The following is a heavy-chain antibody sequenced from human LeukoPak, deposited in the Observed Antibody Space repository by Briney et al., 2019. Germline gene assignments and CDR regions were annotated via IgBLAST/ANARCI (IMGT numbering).Heavy chain of an antibody. V-gene: IGHV4-34*01. CDR2: INHSGST. CDR3: ARGNVRCSSTSCYPNPYYYYYGMDV. Sequence: PSETLSLTCAVYGGSFSGYYWSWIRQPPGKGLEWIGEINHSGSTNYNPSLKSRVTISVDTSKNQFSLKLSSVTAADTAVYYCARGNVRCSSTSCYPNPYYYYYGMDVWGQGTTVTASS. J-gene: IGHJ6*02. CDR1: GGSFSGYY. D-gene: IGHD2-2*01.